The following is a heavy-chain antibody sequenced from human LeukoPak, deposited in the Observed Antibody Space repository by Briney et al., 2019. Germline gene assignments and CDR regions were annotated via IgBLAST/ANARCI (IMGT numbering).Heavy chain of an antibody. CDR3: AKRGTAMVRGLDY. CDR1: GFTFDKYN. D-gene: IGHD5-18*01. V-gene: IGHV3-48*04. CDR2: ISLSGSPI. J-gene: IGHJ4*02. Sequence: GGSLRLSCAASGFTFDKYNMNWVRQAPGKGLEWISYISLSGSPIYYADSVRGRFTISRDNAKNSLYLQMNSLRAEDTAVYYCAKRGTAMVRGLDYWGQGTLVTVSS.